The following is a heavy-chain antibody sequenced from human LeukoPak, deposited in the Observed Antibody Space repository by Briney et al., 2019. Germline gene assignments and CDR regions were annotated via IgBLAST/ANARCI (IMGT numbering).Heavy chain of an antibody. V-gene: IGHV3-21*01. D-gene: IGHD1-26*01. CDR2: ITSSGTYI. Sequence: PGGSLRLSCAASGFTFNNYNMNWVRQAPGKALEWVSSITSSGTYIFYADSVKGRFTISRDNAKNSLYLQMNGLGPEDTAVYYCARDPYSGNYGNYYYYYMDVWGKGTTVTISS. CDR1: GFTFNNYN. CDR3: ARDPYSGNYGNYYYYYMDV. J-gene: IGHJ6*03.